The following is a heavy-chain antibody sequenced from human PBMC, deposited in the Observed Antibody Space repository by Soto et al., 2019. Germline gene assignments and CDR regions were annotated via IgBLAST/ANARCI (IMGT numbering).Heavy chain of an antibody. V-gene: IGHV1-2*02. CDR1: GYTFTGYY. Sequence: ASVKVSCKASGYTFTGYYMHWVRQAPGQGLEWMGWINPNSGGTNYAQKFQGRVTMTRDTSISTAYMELSRLRSDYTAFFYWSRVCCGGFYVFDIRGQGTMVTVSS. CDR2: INPNSGGT. D-gene: IGHD2-21*01. J-gene: IGHJ3*02. CDR3: SRVCCGGFYVFDI.